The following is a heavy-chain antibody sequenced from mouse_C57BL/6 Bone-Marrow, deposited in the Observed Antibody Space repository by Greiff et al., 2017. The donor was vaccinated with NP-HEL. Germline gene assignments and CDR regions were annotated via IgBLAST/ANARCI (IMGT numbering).Heavy chain of an antibody. D-gene: IGHD1-1*01. Sequence: QVQLQQSGAELARPGASVKLSCKASGYTFTSYGISWVKQRTGQGLEWIGEIYPRSGNTYYNEKFKGKATLTADKSSSTAYMELRSLTSEDSAVYFCARNDGSPAWFAYWGQGTLVTVSA. J-gene: IGHJ3*01. CDR1: GYTFTSYG. V-gene: IGHV1-81*01. CDR3: ARNDGSPAWFAY. CDR2: IYPRSGNT.